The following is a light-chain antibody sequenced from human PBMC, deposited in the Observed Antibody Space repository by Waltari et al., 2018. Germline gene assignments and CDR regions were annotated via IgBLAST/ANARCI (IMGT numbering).Light chain of an antibody. V-gene: IGLV6-57*03. CDR3: QSDDSSNKKI. J-gene: IGLJ2*01. CDR1: SGSIASNN. Sequence: NFMLTQPHSVSESPGKTVTISCTRSSGSIASNNVPWHQQRPGSAPTTVIYDDNQRPSGVPDRFSGSMDSASNSASLTISGLKAEDEADYYGQSDDSSNKKIFGGGTKLTVL. CDR2: DDN.